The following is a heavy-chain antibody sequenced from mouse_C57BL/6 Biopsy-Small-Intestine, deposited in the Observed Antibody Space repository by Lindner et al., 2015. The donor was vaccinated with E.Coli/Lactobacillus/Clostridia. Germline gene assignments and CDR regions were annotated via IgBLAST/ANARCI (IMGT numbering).Heavy chain of an antibody. Sequence: VQLQESGAELARPGASVKLSCKASGYIFTNYGISWVKQRTGQGLEWIGDVYPRSGNTYYNEKFKDKATLTADKSSSTAYMELRSLTSEDSAVYFCARWDYTNYPWYFDVWGTGTTVTVSS. D-gene: IGHD2-5*01. CDR2: VYPRSGNT. CDR1: GYIFTNYG. V-gene: IGHV1-81*01. CDR3: ARWDYTNYPWYFDV. J-gene: IGHJ1*03.